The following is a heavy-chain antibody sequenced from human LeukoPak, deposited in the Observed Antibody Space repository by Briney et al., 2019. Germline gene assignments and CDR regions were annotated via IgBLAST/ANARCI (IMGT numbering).Heavy chain of an antibody. D-gene: IGHD6-13*01. CDR2: INPSGGST. V-gene: IGHV1-46*01. CDR1: GYTFTNYY. J-gene: IGHJ3*02. Sequence: ASVTVSFTASGYTFTNYYMHWVRQAPGQALEWMGIINPSGGSTSYAQKFQGRVTMTRDMSTSTVYMELSSLRAEDTAVSYCASPNPYSSSWYAWREAFDIWGQGTMVTVSS. CDR3: ASPNPYSSSWYAWREAFDI.